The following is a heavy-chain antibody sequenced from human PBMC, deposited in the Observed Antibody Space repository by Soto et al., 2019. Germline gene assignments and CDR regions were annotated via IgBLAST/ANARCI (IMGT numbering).Heavy chain of an antibody. Sequence: QVQLVQSGAEVKKPGASVKVSCKASGYTLTSYGITWVRQAPGQGLEWMGWISTYNGNTNYAQKFQGRVTMTTDTSTNTAYMELRSLRSDDTAVYYCARDGRYGETYYYYGMDVWGQGPTVTVSS. V-gene: IGHV1-18*01. D-gene: IGHD4-17*01. CDR3: ARDGRYGETYYYYGMDV. CDR2: ISTYNGNT. J-gene: IGHJ6*02. CDR1: GYTLTSYG.